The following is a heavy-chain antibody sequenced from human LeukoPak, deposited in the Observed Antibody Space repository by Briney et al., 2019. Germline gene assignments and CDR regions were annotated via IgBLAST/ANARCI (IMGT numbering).Heavy chain of an antibody. CDR2: ISISGTNM. Sequence: PGGSLRLSCAASGFTFSGYEMNWVRQAPGKGLEWVSYISISGTNMLYADSVKGRFTISRDNSRTSLYLQTSSLRAEDTAVYYCARGGGSAYHYNAFDIWGLGTMVTVSS. CDR3: ARGGGSAYHYNAFDI. D-gene: IGHD3-22*01. J-gene: IGHJ3*02. CDR1: GFTFSGYE. V-gene: IGHV3-48*03.